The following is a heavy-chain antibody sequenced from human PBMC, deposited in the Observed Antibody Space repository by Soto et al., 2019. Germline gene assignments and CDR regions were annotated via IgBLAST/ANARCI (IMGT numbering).Heavy chain of an antibody. V-gene: IGHV4-59*08. D-gene: IGHD6-6*01. CDR3: ARHGEFNSSNRRWFGP. CDR2: IYYSGST. CDR1: GGSISSYY. J-gene: IGHJ5*02. Sequence: QVQLQESGPGLVKPSETLSLTCTVSGGSISSYYWSWIRQPPGKGLEWIGYIYYSGSTNYHPALKSRLTIPVYTSKNQFSLKLSSVTAADTAVYYCARHGEFNSSNRRWFGPWGQGTLVIVSS.